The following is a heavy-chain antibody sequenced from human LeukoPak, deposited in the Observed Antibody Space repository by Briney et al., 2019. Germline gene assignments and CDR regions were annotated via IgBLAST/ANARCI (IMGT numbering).Heavy chain of an antibody. V-gene: IGHV3-7*01. D-gene: IGHD3-22*01. CDR2: IKQDGSEK. Sequence: PGGSLRLSCVASGFTFSSRDWMTWVRQAPGKGLEWVANIKQDGSEKNYVDSVKGRFTISRDNAKNSVDLQMNSLRAEDTAVYYCARTYYDSTEGDNWFDPWGQGTLVTVSS. CDR3: ARTYYDSTEGDNWFDP. J-gene: IGHJ5*02. CDR1: GFTFSSRDW.